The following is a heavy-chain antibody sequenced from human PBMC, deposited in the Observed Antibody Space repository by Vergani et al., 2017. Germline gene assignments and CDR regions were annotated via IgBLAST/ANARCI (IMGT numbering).Heavy chain of an antibody. J-gene: IGHJ6*02. CDR2: INPNSGGT. CDR1: GYTFTGYY. D-gene: IGHD3-10*01. CDR3: AMGLRWFGEPPGGMDV. Sequence: QVQLVQSGAEVKKPGASVKVSCKASGYTFTGYYMHWVRQAPGQGLEWMGWINPNSGGTNYAQQFQGRVTMTRDTSISTAYMELSRLRSDDTAVYYCAMGLRWFGEPPGGMDVWGQGTTVTVSS. V-gene: IGHV1-2*02.